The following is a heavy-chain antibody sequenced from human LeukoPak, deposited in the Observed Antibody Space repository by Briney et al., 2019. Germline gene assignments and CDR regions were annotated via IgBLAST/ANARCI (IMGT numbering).Heavy chain of an antibody. J-gene: IGHJ5*01. CDR2: TSAYNGNT. Sequence: ASVKVSCKASGYSFTSYGISWVRQAPGQGLEWMGWTSAYNGNTNYAQKLQGRVTMTTDTSTSTAYMELRSLRSDDTAVCYCARARRSGGITMIRGVKDRGWFDSWGQGTLVSVSS. V-gene: IGHV1-18*01. CDR1: GYSFTSYG. CDR3: ARARRSGGITMIRGVKDRGWFDS. D-gene: IGHD3-10*01.